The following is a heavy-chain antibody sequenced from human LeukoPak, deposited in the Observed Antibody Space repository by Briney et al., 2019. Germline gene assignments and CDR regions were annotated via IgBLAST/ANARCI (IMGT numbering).Heavy chain of an antibody. CDR3: AKGAYSSILYSCIDP. J-gene: IGHJ5*02. V-gene: IGHV3-23*01. CDR2: ISGNGGIT. Sequence: GGSLRLSCAASGLTFSSYAMNWVRQAPGKGLEWVSVISGNGGITHYADSVKGRFTISRDNSKNTLYLEMKSLRAEDTAVYYCAKGAYSSILYSCIDPWGQGTLVTVSS. D-gene: IGHD6-13*01. CDR1: GLTFSSYA.